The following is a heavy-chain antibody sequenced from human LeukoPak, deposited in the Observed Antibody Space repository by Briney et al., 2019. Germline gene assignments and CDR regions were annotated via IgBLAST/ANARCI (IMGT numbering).Heavy chain of an antibody. CDR2: IIPILGIA. CDR1: GGTFSSYA. J-gene: IGHJ4*02. CDR3: ARRQGSGWYLAFDY. D-gene: IGHD6-19*01. V-gene: IGHV1-69*04. Sequence: ASVKVSCKASGGTFSSYAISWVRQAPGQGLEWMGRIIPILGIANYAQKFQGRVTITADKSTSTAYMELSSLRSEDAAVYYCARRQGSGWYLAFDYWGQGTLVTVSS.